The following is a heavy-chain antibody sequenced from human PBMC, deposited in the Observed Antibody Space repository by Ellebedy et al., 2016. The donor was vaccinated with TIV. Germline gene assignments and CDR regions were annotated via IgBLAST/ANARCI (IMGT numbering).Heavy chain of an antibody. J-gene: IGHJ4*02. CDR2: IKQDESDK. D-gene: IGHD3-10*01. CDR1: GSTFRPSW. V-gene: IGHV3-7*01. CDR3: ALVWASGNYLKY. Sequence: PGGSLRLPCAASGSTFRPSWLSWVRPAQGKGREWVANIKQDESDKYYVVSVKGRFTVSRDNAKSSLYLQMNSLRAEDTAVYYCALVWASGNYLKYWGQGTLVTVSS.